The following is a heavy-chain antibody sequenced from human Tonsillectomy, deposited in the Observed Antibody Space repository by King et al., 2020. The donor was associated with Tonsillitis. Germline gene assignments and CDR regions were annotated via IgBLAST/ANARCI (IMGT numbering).Heavy chain of an antibody. J-gene: IGHJ4*02. V-gene: IGHV3-21*01. CDR2: IGSSDV. CDR3: ARIALPGIAVAGIDY. D-gene: IGHD6-19*01. CDR1: GFSFSPYG. Sequence: QLVQSGGGLVKPGGSLRLSCAASGFSFSPYGMNWVRQAPGKGLEWVSSIGSSDVSYADSVKGRFTISRANAKSSLFLQMNSLRAEDTAVYYCARIALPGIAVAGIDYWGQGTLVTVSS.